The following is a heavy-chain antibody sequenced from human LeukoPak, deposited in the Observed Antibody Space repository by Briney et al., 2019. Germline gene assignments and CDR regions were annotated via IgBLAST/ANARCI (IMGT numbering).Heavy chain of an antibody. D-gene: IGHD3-22*01. Sequence: SETLSLTCTVSGGSISSSSYYWGWIRQPPGKGLEWIGEINHSGSTNYNPSLKSRVTISVDTSKNQFSLKLSSVTAADTAVYYCARGVIRYYYDSSGYYSGVIFDYWGQGTLVTVSS. CDR3: ARGVIRYYYDSSGYYSGVIFDY. V-gene: IGHV4-39*07. CDR2: INHSGST. J-gene: IGHJ4*02. CDR1: GGSISSSSYY.